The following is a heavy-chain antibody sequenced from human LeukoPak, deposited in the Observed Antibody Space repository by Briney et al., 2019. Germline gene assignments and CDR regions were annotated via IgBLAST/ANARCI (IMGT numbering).Heavy chain of an antibody. CDR2: IKSKNDGGTT. Sequence: GGSLRLSCAASGITFTNAWTNWVRQAPGKGMEWVGRIKSKNDGGTTDYAAPVNGRFTISRDDSKNMVFLQMNSLKTEDTAVYYCTTAPGYWMSATFDFWGPGTLVTVSS. CDR3: TTAPGYWMSATFDF. J-gene: IGHJ4*02. D-gene: IGHD3-22*01. CDR1: GITFTNAW. V-gene: IGHV3-15*01.